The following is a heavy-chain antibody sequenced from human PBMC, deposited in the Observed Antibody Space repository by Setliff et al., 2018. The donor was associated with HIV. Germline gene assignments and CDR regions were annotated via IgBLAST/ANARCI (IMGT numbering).Heavy chain of an antibody. CDR2: ISSSSRYI. J-gene: IGHJ1*01. D-gene: IGHD6-13*01. CDR3: AREMAATAHPDDPYFQH. Sequence: KPGGSLRLSCAASGFTFSSYSMNWVRQAPGKGLEWVSCISSSSRYIYYADSVKGRFTISRDNAKNSLYLQMSSLRAEDTAVYYCAREMAATAHPDDPYFQHWGQGTLVTVSS. V-gene: IGHV3-21*01. CDR1: GFTFSSYS.